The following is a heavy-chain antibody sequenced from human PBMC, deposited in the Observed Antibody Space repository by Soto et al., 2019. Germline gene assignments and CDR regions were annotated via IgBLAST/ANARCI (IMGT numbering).Heavy chain of an antibody. Sequence: QVQLVQSGAEVKKPGSSVKVSCKASGGTFSSYTISWVRQAPGQGLEWMGRIIPILGIANYAEKFQGRVTITADKSTSAAHRELSSLRSEETAVYYCARDGVVVAATRGYMDVGGKGTTVTVSS. J-gene: IGHJ6*03. CDR3: ARDGVVVAATRGYMDV. CDR2: IIPILGIA. CDR1: GGTFSSYT. V-gene: IGHV1-69*08. D-gene: IGHD2-15*01.